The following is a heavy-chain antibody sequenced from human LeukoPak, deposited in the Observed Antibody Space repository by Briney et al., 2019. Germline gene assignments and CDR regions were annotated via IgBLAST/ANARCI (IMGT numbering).Heavy chain of an antibody. J-gene: IGHJ4*02. Sequence: SETLSLTCTVSGDSISSYYWYWFRQPPGKELEWIACIYYSGIAHYNPSLKSRVTISLDTSKNQFSLRLSSVTAADTAVYYCAREGIVRTYDQWGQGTLVTVSS. D-gene: IGHD2/OR15-2a*01. CDR3: AREGIVRTYDQ. CDR1: GDSISSYY. CDR2: IYYSGIA. V-gene: IGHV4-59*12.